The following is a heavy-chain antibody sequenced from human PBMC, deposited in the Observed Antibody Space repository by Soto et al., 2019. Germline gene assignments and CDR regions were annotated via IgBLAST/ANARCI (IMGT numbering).Heavy chain of an antibody. CDR3: ARRPAYYDFWSVTLSHYGMDV. Sequence: GGSLRLSCASSGFTFCSYAMHWVRQAPGKGLEWVAVISYDGSNKYYADSVKGRFTISRDNSKNTLYLQMNSLRAEDTAVYYCARRPAYYDFWSVTLSHYGMDVWGQGTTVTVSS. V-gene: IGHV3-30-3*01. D-gene: IGHD3-3*01. CDR1: GFTFCSYA. J-gene: IGHJ6*02. CDR2: ISYDGSNK.